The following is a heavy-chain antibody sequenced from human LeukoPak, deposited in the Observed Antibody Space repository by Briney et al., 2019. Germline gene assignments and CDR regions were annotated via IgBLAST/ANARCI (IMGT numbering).Heavy chain of an antibody. CDR2: ISGSGGST. V-gene: IGHV3-23*01. Sequence: GGSLRLSCGASGFTFSSYAMSWVRQAPGKGLEWVSAISGSGGSTYYADSVKGRFTISRDNSKNTLYLQMNSLRAEDTAVYYCAKGYDFWSGYYLVYWGQGTLVTVSS. CDR3: AKGYDFWSGYYLVY. CDR1: GFTFSSYA. D-gene: IGHD3-3*01. J-gene: IGHJ4*02.